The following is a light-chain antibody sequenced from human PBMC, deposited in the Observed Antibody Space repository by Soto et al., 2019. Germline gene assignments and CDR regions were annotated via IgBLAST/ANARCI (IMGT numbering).Light chain of an antibody. V-gene: IGKV3-15*01. CDR1: QSVSSN. Sequence: EIVMTQSPATLSVSPGERATLSCRASQSVSSNLAWYQQKPGQAPRLLIYGASTRATGIPARFSGSGSGTDFTLTISSLQSEDFALYYCQQYNNLPHTFGQATKLEIK. CDR3: QQYNNLPHT. CDR2: GAS. J-gene: IGKJ2*01.